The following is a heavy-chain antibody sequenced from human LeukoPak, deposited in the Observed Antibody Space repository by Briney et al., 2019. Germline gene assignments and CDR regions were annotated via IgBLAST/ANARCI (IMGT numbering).Heavy chain of an antibody. Sequence: GGALQISCKGSGSHFTNYWIGGVRQMPGKGLEGLGIIYPGYFDTRYSPSFQGQVTISPDRSISPAYLQWSSLQASDTAMYYCARRYSFSEIFDYWGQGTLVTVST. CDR1: GSHFTNYW. V-gene: IGHV5-51*01. CDR2: IYPGYFDT. J-gene: IGHJ4*02. D-gene: IGHD1-1*01. CDR3: ARRYSFSEIFDY.